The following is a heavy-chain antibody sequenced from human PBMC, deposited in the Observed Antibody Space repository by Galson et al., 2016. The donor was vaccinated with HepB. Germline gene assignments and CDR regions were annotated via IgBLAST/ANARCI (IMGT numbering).Heavy chain of an antibody. CDR3: HLSVVGCSGGSCYARIGTRIHLDL. J-gene: IGHJ2*01. Sequence: SLRLSCAASGFTFSIYWMSWVRQAPGKGLEWVANIKQDGSEKYYVDSVKGRFTISRDNAKNSLYLQMNSLRAEDTAMYYCHLSVVGCSGGSCYARIGTRIHLDLWGRGTLVTVSS. CDR2: IKQDGSEK. V-gene: IGHV3-7*03. D-gene: IGHD2-15*01. CDR1: GFTFSIYW.